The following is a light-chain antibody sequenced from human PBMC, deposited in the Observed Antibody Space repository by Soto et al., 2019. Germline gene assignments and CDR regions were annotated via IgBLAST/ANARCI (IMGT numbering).Light chain of an antibody. CDR2: LGS. Sequence: EIVLTQSPLSLPVTPGEPASISCRSSQNLLHSNGYNYLNWYLQKPGQSPQLLIYLGSDRASGVPDRFSGSGSGTDFTLKISRVEAEDVGVYYCMQSLQTPWTFGQGTKVEIK. J-gene: IGKJ1*01. CDR3: MQSLQTPWT. V-gene: IGKV2-28*01. CDR1: QNLLHSNGYNY.